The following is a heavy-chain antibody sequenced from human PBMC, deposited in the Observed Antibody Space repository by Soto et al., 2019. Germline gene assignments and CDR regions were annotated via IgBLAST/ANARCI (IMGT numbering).Heavy chain of an antibody. CDR3: XXXXXXXXXXXXTLYYYGMDV. V-gene: IGHV3-30*03. CDR1: GFTFSSYG. Sequence: QVQLVESGGGVVQPGRSLRLSCAASGFTFSSYGMHWVRQAPGKGLEWXXXXSYDGSNKYYADSVKGRFTISRDNSKNTLYLQMNXXXXXDTAVYYCXXXXXXXXXXXXTLYYYGMDVWGQGTTVTVSS. CDR2: XSYDGSNK. J-gene: IGHJ6*02.